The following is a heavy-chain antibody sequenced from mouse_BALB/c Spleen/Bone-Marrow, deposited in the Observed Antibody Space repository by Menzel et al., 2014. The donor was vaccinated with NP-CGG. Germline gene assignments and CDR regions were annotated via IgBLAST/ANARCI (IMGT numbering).Heavy chain of an antibody. CDR2: IDPSDSET. J-gene: IGHJ3*01. V-gene: IGHV1S126*01. Sequence: VQGVESGPQLVRPGASVKISCKASGYSFTSYWMHWVKRRPGQGLEWIGMIDPSDSETKLNQKFKDKATLTVDKSSSTAYLQLSSPTSEDSAVYYCARRDNAPFAYWGQGTLVTVSA. D-gene: IGHD1-3*01. CDR1: GYSFTSYW. CDR3: ARRDNAPFAY.